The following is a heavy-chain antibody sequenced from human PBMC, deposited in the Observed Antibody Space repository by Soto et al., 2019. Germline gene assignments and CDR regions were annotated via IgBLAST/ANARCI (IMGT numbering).Heavy chain of an antibody. Sequence: QVQLQESGPGLVKPSETLSLTCTVSGGSISSYYWSWIRQPPGKGLECIGYIYYSGSTNYNPSLKSRVTISVDTSKNQFSLKLSSVTAADTAVYYCASFSARWYFDYWGQGTLVTVSS. CDR3: ASFSARWYFDY. V-gene: IGHV4-59*08. J-gene: IGHJ4*02. CDR2: IYYSGST. CDR1: GGSISSYY. D-gene: IGHD1-26*01.